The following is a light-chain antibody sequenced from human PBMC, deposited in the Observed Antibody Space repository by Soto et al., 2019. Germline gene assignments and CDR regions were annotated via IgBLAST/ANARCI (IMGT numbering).Light chain of an antibody. J-gene: IGLJ2*01. CDR2: DVI. Sequence: QSVLTQPDSVSGSPGQSITISCTGTSSDVGGYNYVSWYQQHPGKAPKFMMYDVINRPSGVSNRVSGSKSGNTGSLTISGLQAEDEADYYCSSYTSSSTLVFGGGTKLTVL. V-gene: IGLV2-14*01. CDR1: SSDVGGYNY. CDR3: SSYTSSSTLV.